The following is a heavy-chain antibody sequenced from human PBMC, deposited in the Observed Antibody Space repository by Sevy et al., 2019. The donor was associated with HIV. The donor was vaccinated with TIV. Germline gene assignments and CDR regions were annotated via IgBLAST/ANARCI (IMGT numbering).Heavy chain of an antibody. J-gene: IGHJ6*02. V-gene: IGHV6-1*01. Sequence: QSQTLSLTCAISGDSVSSNNAAWNRIRQSPSRGLEWLGRTFYRSNWYNDYAVSMKGRITINPDTSKNQLSLQLTSVTPEDTAVYYCARDGLTYGGMDVWGQGTTVTVSS. CDR1: GDSVSSNNAA. CDR2: TFYRSNWYN. CDR3: ARDGLTYGGMDV. D-gene: IGHD1-20*01.